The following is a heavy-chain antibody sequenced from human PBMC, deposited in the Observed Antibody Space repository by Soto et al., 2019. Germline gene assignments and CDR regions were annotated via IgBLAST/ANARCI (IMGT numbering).Heavy chain of an antibody. V-gene: IGHV3-30*18. J-gene: IGHJ6*02. CDR1: GFSFSDFG. Sequence: GGSLRLSCAPSGFSFSDFGMHWVRQAPGKGLEWVAAISHDGSNQHYGDSVKGRFSISRDHSNNRLYLQMNNLKVEDSATYFCAKETRSRAVTATRVNGMDVWGQGTTVTVSS. CDR2: ISHDGSNQ. D-gene: IGHD2-21*02. CDR3: AKETRSRAVTATRVNGMDV.